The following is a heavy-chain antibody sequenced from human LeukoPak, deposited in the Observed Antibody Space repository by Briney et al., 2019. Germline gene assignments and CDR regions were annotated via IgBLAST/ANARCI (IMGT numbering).Heavy chain of an antibody. D-gene: IGHD3-16*02. CDR1: GFTFSSYS. Sequence: GGSLRLSCAASGFTFSSYSMNWVRQAPGKGLEWVSSISSSSSSYIYYADSVKGRFTISRDNAKNSLYLQMNSLRAEDTAVYYCAREDYDYVWGSYRVFDYWGQGTLVTVSS. J-gene: IGHJ4*02. V-gene: IGHV3-21*01. CDR3: AREDYDYVWGSYRVFDY. CDR2: ISSSSSSYI.